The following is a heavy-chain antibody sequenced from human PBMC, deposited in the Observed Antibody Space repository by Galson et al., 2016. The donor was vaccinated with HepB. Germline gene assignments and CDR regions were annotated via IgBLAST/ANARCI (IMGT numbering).Heavy chain of an antibody. V-gene: IGHV4-31*03. J-gene: IGHJ5*02. CDR1: GGSVSSKGSF. CDR3: ARDRYLDSSGHNYLDP. Sequence: TLSLTCSVSGGSVSSKGSFWTWIRQHPGKGLEWIGFIYYTGNTYYNPSLNTRLDMSVDTSQNQVTLRLSSVTVAATAVYYCARDRYLDSSGHNYLDPWGQGTLVTVSS. D-gene: IGHD3-22*01. CDR2: IYYTGNT.